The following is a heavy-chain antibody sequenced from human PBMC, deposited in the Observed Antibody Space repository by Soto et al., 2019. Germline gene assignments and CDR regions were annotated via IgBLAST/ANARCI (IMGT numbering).Heavy chain of an antibody. CDR2: IVVGSGNT. J-gene: IGHJ5*02. CDR3: ARGPKYYDFWSGYYKDP. D-gene: IGHD3-3*01. Sequence: SVKVSCKASGFTFTSSAMQWVRQARGQRLEWIGWIVVGSGNTNYAQKFQERVTITRDMSTSTAYMELSSLRSEDTAVYYCARGPKYYDFWSGYYKDPWGQGTLVTVSS. V-gene: IGHV1-58*02. CDR1: GFTFTSSA.